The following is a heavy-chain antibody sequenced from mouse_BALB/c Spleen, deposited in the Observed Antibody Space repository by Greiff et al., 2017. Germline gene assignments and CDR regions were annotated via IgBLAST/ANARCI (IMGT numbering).Heavy chain of an antibody. D-gene: IGHD2-1*01. CDR2: IYPGSGST. CDR1: GYTFTSYW. J-gene: IGHJ3*01. Sequence: LQQPGSELVRPGASVKLSCKASGYTFTSYWMHWVKQRHGQGLEWIGNIYPGSGSTNYDEKFKSKGTLTVDTSSSTAYMHLSSLTSEDSAVYYCTRVYGNPWFAYWGQGTLVTVSA. V-gene: IGHV1S22*01. CDR3: TRVYGNPWFAY.